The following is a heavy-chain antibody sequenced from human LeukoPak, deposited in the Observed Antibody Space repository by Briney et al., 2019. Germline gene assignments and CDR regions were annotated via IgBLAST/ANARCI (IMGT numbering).Heavy chain of an antibody. D-gene: IGHD4-17*01. V-gene: IGHV6-1*01. CDR3: ARDMGLRSGGIDH. Sequence: KRSQTLSLTCAISGDSVSSSVAAWNWIRQSPSRGLEGLGRTLYRSKWNNDYALSVKSRITINADTSKNQFSLQLNAVTPEDTAIYYCARDMGLRSGGIDHWGQGMLVTVSP. J-gene: IGHJ4*02. CDR1: GDSVSSSVAA. CDR2: TLYRSKWNN.